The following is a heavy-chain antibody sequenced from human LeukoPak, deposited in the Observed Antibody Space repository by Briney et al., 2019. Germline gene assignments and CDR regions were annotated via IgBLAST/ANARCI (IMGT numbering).Heavy chain of an antibody. CDR3: ARAKVFGVWGVIMLHYFDY. V-gene: IGHV4-31*03. J-gene: IGHJ4*02. Sequence: PSETLSLTCTVSGCSISSCGYYWIWIRQHPGQGLEWIGNIYYSGSTYYNPSLKSRVNISVDTSKNQFSLKLSSVTAADTAVYYCARAKVFGVWGVIMLHYFDYWGQGTLVTVSS. D-gene: IGHD3-10*01. CDR1: GCSISSCGYY. CDR2: IYYSGST.